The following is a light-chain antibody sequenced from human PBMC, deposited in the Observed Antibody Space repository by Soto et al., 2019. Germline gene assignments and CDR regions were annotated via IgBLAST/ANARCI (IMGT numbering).Light chain of an antibody. Sequence: QSVLTQPPSASGSPRQSVTISCTGTSSDVGGYNYVSWYQHHPGKAPKLMIFEVNKRPSGVPDRFSGSKSGNTASLTVSGLQAEDEADYYCSSSAGNNNLVFGTGTKLTVL. J-gene: IGLJ1*01. CDR2: EVN. CDR1: SSDVGGYNY. CDR3: SSSAGNNNLV. V-gene: IGLV2-8*01.